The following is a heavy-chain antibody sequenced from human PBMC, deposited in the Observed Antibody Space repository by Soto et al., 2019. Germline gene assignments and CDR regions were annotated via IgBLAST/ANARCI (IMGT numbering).Heavy chain of an antibody. CDR3: AKVLSKNYYYPFDF. Sequence: HPGGALRLSCPASGFTYSDYAMTWVRQAPGKGLEWVSTISGGSSVTYYGDSVKGRFTISRDNAKKTLFLQLNRLSAEDTATYYCAKVLSKNYYYPFDFWGQGTQVPVSS. CDR1: GFTYSDYA. CDR2: ISGGSSVT. J-gene: IGHJ4*02. D-gene: IGHD3-10*01. V-gene: IGHV3-23*01.